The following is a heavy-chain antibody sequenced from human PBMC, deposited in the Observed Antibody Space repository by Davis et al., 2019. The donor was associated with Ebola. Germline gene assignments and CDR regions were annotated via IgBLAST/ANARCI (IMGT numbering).Heavy chain of an antibody. Sequence: GESLKISCAASGFTFSSYAMHWVRQAPGKGLEWVAVISYDGSNKYYADSVKGRFTISRDNSKKTLYLQMNSLRAEDTAVYYCAKSIVGATTSWGQGTLVTVSS. CDR2: ISYDGSNK. J-gene: IGHJ4*02. CDR3: AKSIVGATTS. CDR1: GFTFSSYA. V-gene: IGHV3-30*04. D-gene: IGHD1-26*01.